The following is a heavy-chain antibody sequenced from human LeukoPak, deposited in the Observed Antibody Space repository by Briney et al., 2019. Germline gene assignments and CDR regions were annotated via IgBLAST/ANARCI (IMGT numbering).Heavy chain of an antibody. CDR2: IHTGSSPT. CDR1: GFTFSSYE. CDR3: ARVRSYFYYYYMDV. V-gene: IGHV3-48*03. Sequence: PGGSLRLSCEGSGFTFSSYEMNWVRQAPGKGLEWVSYIHTGSSPTSYADSVKGRFTISRDNAKNSPYLQMNSLRAEDTAVYYCARVRSYFYYYYMDVWGKGTMVSVSS. J-gene: IGHJ6*03. D-gene: IGHD3-10*01.